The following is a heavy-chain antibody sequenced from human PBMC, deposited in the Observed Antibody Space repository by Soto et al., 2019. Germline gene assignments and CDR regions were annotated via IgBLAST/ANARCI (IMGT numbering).Heavy chain of an antibody. V-gene: IGHV3-23*01. Sequence: EVQLLESGGRLIQPGGSLRLSCAASGFNFSSYAMSWIRQAPGKGPEWVAGITTSGDRSGYAYSVKGRFTVSRDNSQNTMYLQLNSLRGDDTAIYYCARGLEAGYYFAYWGQGTLVTVSS. CDR1: GFNFSSYA. CDR3: ARGLEAGYYFAY. CDR2: ITTSGDRS. D-gene: IGHD3-22*01. J-gene: IGHJ4*02.